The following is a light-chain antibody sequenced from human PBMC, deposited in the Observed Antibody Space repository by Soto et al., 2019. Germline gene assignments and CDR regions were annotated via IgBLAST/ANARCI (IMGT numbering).Light chain of an antibody. V-gene: IGKV1D-13*01. CDR3: QQFNNYPRT. CDR2: DAS. J-gene: IGKJ2*01. CDR1: QAISSA. Sequence: AIQLTQSPSSLSASVGDRVTLTCRASQAISSALVWYQQKPGEAPKVLIYDASKLESGVPSRFSGGGSGTDFTLTIRNLQPADLATYHCQQFNNYPRTFGQGTKLEIK.